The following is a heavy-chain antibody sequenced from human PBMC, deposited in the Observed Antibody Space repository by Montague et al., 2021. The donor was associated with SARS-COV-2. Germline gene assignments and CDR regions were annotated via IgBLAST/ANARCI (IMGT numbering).Heavy chain of an antibody. Sequence: SETLSLTCTVSGGSISSYSWSWIRQPPGKGLEWIGYIYYSGSTNSNPSLKSRVTISVATSKNQFSLKLSPVTAAATAVYYCACGFDYWGQGTLVTVSS. CDR3: ACGFDY. V-gene: IGHV4-59*01. D-gene: IGHD2-21*01. CDR1: GGSISSYS. CDR2: IYYSGST. J-gene: IGHJ4*02.